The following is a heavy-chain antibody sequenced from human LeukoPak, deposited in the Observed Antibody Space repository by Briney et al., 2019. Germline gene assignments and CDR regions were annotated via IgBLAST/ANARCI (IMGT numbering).Heavy chain of an antibody. CDR3: ARGPSHIAVTSYYYYYYMDL. Sequence: GASVKVSCKASGGTFSNYAISWVRQAPGQGLEWMGGIIPIFGTANYAQKFQGRVTITADGSTSTAYMELSSLRSEDTAVYYCARGPSHIAVTSYYYYYYMDLWGKGTTVTVSS. V-gene: IGHV1-69*13. CDR1: GGTFSNYA. D-gene: IGHD6-19*01. J-gene: IGHJ6*03. CDR2: IIPIFGTA.